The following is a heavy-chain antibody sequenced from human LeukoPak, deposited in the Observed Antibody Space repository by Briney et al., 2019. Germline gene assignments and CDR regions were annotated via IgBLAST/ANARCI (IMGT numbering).Heavy chain of an antibody. D-gene: IGHD3-22*01. CDR2: INHSGST. J-gene: IGHJ4*02. V-gene: IGHV4-34*01. CDR1: GGSFSGYY. Sequence: PSETLSLTCAVYGGSFSGYYWSWIRQPPGKGLEWIGEINHSGSTNYNPSLKSRVTISVDTSKNQFSLKLSSVTAADTAVYYCARRASGWYYYDSSGPFDYWGQGTLVTVSS. CDR3: ARRASGWYYYDSSGPFDY.